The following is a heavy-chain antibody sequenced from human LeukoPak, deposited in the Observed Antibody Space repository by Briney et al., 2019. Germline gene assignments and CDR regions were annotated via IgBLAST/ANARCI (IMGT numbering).Heavy chain of an antibody. V-gene: IGHV4-4*02. CDR1: GGSISSSNW. CDR2: IDHSGST. D-gene: IGHD2-15*01. Sequence: PSETLSLTCAVSGGSISSSNWWSWVRQPPGQGLEWIGQIDHSGSTNYNPSLKSRVTISVDKAKNQFSLKLRSVTAADTAVYYCARPLSLGYCSGGSCYGRGAWFDRWGQGTLVTVSS. CDR3: ARPLSLGYCSGGSCYGRGAWFDR. J-gene: IGHJ5*02.